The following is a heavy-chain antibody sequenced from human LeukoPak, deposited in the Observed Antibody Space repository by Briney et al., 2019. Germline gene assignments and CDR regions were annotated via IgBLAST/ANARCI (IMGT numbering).Heavy chain of an antibody. V-gene: IGHV3-30-3*01. CDR3: VRELYNYGMDV. CDR1: GFSFSTYS. CDR2: ISNDGSQE. J-gene: IGHJ6*02. Sequence: GRSLRLFCAASGFSFSTYSMHWVRQAPGKGLEWVMAISNDGSQEYYADSVKGRFTISRDNSKNTLCLQMNSLRPEDTAVFYCVRELYNYGMDVWGQGTTVTV.